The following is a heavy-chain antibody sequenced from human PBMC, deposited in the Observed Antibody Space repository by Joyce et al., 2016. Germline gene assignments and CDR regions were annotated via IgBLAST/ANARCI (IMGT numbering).Heavy chain of an antibody. J-gene: IGHJ6*02. V-gene: IGHV5-51*01. CDR2: IYPGDSHT. CDR1: GYSFTSYW. D-gene: IGHD3-10*01. CDR3: ARYLKTYYYYYGMDV. Sequence: EVQLVQSGAEVKKPGESLKISCKGSGYSFTSYWIGWVRPMPVKGLYWMGIIYPGDSHTRYSPSFQGQVTISADKSIRTAYLQGSSLKASDTAMYYCARYLKTYYYYYGMDVWGQGTTVTVSS.